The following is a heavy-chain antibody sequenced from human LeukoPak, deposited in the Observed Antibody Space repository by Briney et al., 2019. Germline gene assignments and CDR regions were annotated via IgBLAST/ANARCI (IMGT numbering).Heavy chain of an antibody. CDR3: ARVGYDSSGYSSNPYDY. Sequence: SETLSLTCAVYGGSFSGYYWSWIRQPPGKGLEWIGEINHSGSTNYNPSLKSRVTISVDTSKNQFSLKLSSVTAADTAVYYCARVGYDSSGYSSNPYDYWGQGTLVTVSS. CDR1: GGSFSGYY. D-gene: IGHD3-22*01. V-gene: IGHV4-34*01. CDR2: INHSGST. J-gene: IGHJ4*02.